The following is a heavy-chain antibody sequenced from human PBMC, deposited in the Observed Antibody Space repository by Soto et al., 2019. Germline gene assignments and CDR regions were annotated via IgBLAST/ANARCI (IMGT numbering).Heavy chain of an antibody. CDR2: IIPILGIA. CDR1: GGTFSSYT. Sequence: QVQLVQSGAAVKKPGSSVKVSCKASGGTFSSYTISWVRQAPGQGLEWMGRIIPILGIANYAQKFQGRVTITADKSTSTAYMELSSLRSEDTAVYYCARGHCGGDCYSWGQGTLVTVSS. D-gene: IGHD2-21*02. CDR3: ARGHCGGDCYS. V-gene: IGHV1-69*02. J-gene: IGHJ5*02.